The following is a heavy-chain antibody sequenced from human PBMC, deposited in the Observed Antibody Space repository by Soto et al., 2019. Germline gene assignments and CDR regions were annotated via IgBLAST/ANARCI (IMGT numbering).Heavy chain of an antibody. V-gene: IGHV1-69*10. CDR2: IIPILGIA. D-gene: IGHD5-18*01. Sequence: KISCKASGGTFSSYAISWVRQAPGQGLEWMGGIIPILGIANYAQKFQGRVTITADKSTSTAYMELSSLRSEDTAVYYCARNGYSYGPLYYGMDVWGQGTTVTVSS. CDR1: GGTFSSYA. J-gene: IGHJ6*02. CDR3: ARNGYSYGPLYYGMDV.